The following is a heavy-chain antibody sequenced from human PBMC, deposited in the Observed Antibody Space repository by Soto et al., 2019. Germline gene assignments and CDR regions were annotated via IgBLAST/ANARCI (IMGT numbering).Heavy chain of an antibody. CDR3: AKEGGGAIPLDY. CDR1: GFTFSGYG. V-gene: IGHV3-30*18. CDR2: ISYDGNKK. J-gene: IGHJ4*02. Sequence: PGGSLRLSCAASGFTFSGYGMHWVRQAPGKGLEWMAVISYDGNKKYYEDSLRGRITISRDNPKNTLYLEINNLRAEDTAVYYCAKEGGGAIPLDYWGQGTPVTVSS. D-gene: IGHD3-16*01.